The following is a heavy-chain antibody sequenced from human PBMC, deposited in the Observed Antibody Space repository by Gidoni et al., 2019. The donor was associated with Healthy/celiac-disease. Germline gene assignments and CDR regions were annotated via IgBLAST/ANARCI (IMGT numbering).Heavy chain of an antibody. J-gene: IGHJ4*02. CDR3: ARPPMRAWLLSFDY. D-gene: IGHD3-9*01. CDR1: GFPFSSYA. Sequence: QVQLVASGGGVVQPWRSLRLSCAASGFPFSSYAMHWVRQAPGKGLEWVAVISYDGSNKYYADSVKGRFTISRDNSKNTLYLQMNSLRAEDTAVYDCARPPMRAWLLSFDYWGQGTLVTVSS. V-gene: IGHV3-30-3*01. CDR2: ISYDGSNK.